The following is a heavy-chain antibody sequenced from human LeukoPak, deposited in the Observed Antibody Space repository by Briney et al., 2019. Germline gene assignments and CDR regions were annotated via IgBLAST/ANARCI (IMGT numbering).Heavy chain of an antibody. V-gene: IGHV3-23*01. Sequence: GGSLRLSCAASGFTFSSYSMNWVRQAPGKGLEWVSAISGNGGSTYYADSVKGRFTISRDNSKNTLYLQMNSLRAEDTAVYYCASDGIAAAAPRGFDIWGQGTMVTVSS. CDR2: ISGNGGST. CDR1: GFTFSSYS. J-gene: IGHJ3*02. D-gene: IGHD6-13*01. CDR3: ASDGIAAAAPRGFDI.